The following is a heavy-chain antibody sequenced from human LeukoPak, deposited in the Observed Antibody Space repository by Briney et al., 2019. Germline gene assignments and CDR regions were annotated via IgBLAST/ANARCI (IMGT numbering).Heavy chain of an antibody. CDR1: GFTFSSYA. J-gene: IGHJ4*02. Sequence: GGSLRLSCAASGFTFSSYAMHWVRQAPGKGLEWVAVISYDGSNKYYADSVKGRFTISRDNSKNTLYLQMNSLRAEDTAVYYCAREMGGYPFDYWGQGTLVTVSS. CDR2: ISYDGSNK. D-gene: IGHD5-12*01. CDR3: AREMGGYPFDY. V-gene: IGHV3-30*04.